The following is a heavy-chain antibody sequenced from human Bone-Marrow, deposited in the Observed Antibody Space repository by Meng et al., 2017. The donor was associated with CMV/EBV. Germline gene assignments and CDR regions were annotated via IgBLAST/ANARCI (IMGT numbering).Heavy chain of an antibody. J-gene: IGHJ4*02. D-gene: IGHD2-2*01. CDR2: IWYDGSNK. CDR1: GFTFSSYG. V-gene: IGHV3-33*06. Sequence: GESLKISCAASGFTFSSYGMHWVRQAPGKGLEWVAVIWYDGSNKYYADSVKGRFTISRDNSKNTLYLQMNSLRAEDTAVYYCAKHNGGAVPAAIGYWGQGTLVTVSS. CDR3: AKHNGGAVPAAIGY.